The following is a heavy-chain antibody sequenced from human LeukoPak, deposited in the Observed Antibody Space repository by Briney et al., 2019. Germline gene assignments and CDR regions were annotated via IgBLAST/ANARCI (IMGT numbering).Heavy chain of an antibody. CDR2: IYNSGRT. Sequence: SETLSLTCTVSGGSISSYYWSWIRQPAGKGLEWIGRIYNSGRTNYNPSLKSRVTMSVDTSKNQFSLKLSSVTAADTAVYYCARMRTGTGELDYWGLGTLVTVSS. CDR1: GGSISSYY. CDR3: ARMRTGTGELDY. V-gene: IGHV4-4*07. J-gene: IGHJ4*02. D-gene: IGHD1-7*01.